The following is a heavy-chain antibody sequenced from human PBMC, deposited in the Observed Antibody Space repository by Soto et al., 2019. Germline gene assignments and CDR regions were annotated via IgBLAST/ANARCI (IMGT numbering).Heavy chain of an antibody. J-gene: IGHJ6*02. V-gene: IGHV3-53*01. CDR2: IYSGGST. Sequence: PGGSLRLSCAASGFTVSSNYMSWVRQAPGKGLEWVSVIYSGGSTYYADSVKGRFTISRDNSKNTLYLQMNNLRAEDTAVYYCARDLSHYYDSSGYPYYYGMDVWGQGTTVTVSS. CDR3: ARDLSHYYDSSGYPYYYGMDV. D-gene: IGHD3-22*01. CDR1: GFTVSSNY.